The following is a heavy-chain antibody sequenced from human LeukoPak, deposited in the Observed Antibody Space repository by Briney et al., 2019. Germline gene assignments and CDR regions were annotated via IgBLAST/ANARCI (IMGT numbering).Heavy chain of an antibody. CDR3: ARDGRIAVAGTGFDY. CDR2: IKQDGSEK. Sequence: PGGSLRLSCAASGFTFSSYCMSWVRQAPGKGLECVANIKQDGSEKYYVDSVKGRFPISRDNAKSSLYLQMNSLRAEDTAVYYCARDGRIAVAGTGFDYWGQGTLVTVSS. J-gene: IGHJ4*02. CDR1: GFTFSSYC. D-gene: IGHD6-19*01. V-gene: IGHV3-7*01.